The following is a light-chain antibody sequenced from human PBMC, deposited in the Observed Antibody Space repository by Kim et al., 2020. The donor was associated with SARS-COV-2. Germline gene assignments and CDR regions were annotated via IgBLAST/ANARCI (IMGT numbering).Light chain of an antibody. V-gene: IGLV3-1*01. CDR2: QDN. J-gene: IGLJ1*01. CDR3: QAWDTSTTYV. Sequence: SPGQAASITGSGVKLGDKHACWYQQKPGQAPVLVIYQDNKRPSGIPERFSGSNSGNTATLTISGTQAMDEADYYCQAWDTSTTYVFGTGTKVTVL. CDR1: KLGDKH.